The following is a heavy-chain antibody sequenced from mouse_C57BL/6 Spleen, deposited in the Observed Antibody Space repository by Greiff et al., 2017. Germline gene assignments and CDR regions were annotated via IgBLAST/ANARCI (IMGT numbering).Heavy chain of an antibody. Sequence: QVQLKQPGAELVKPGASVKLSCKASGYTFTSYWMHWVKQRPGRGLEWIGRIDPNSGGTKYNEKFKSKATLTVDKPSSTAYMQLSSLTSEDSAVYYCARSDDYDSIYYAMDYWGQGTSVTVSS. V-gene: IGHV1-72*01. CDR3: ARSDDYDSIYYAMDY. J-gene: IGHJ4*01. CDR2: IDPNSGGT. CDR1: GYTFTSYW. D-gene: IGHD2-4*01.